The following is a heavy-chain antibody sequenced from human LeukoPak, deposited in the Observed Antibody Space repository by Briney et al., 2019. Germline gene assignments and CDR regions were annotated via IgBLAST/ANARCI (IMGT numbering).Heavy chain of an antibody. Sequence: GGSLRLSCAASGFTFSSYGMHWVRQAPGKGLEWVAFIRYDESTKFYADSVKGRFTVSRDNSKTTLYLQMNSLRAEDTAVYYCAKDLPAAYFDYWGQGTLVTVSS. D-gene: IGHD2-2*01. CDR3: AKDLPAAYFDY. V-gene: IGHV3-30*02. J-gene: IGHJ4*02. CDR1: GFTFSSYG. CDR2: IRYDESTK.